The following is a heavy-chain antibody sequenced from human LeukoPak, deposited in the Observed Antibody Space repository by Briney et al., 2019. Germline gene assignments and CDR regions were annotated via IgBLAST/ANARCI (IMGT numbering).Heavy chain of an antibody. J-gene: IGHJ4*02. CDR3: ARDSSVWWLPGDY. D-gene: IGHD5-12*01. Sequence: GASVKVSCKASGYTFTSYYMHWVRQAPGQGLEWMGIINPSGGSTSYAQRFQGRVTMTRDTSTSTVYTELSSLRSEDTAVYYCARDSSVWWLPGDYWGQGTLVTVSS. V-gene: IGHV1-46*01. CDR1: GYTFTSYY. CDR2: INPSGGST.